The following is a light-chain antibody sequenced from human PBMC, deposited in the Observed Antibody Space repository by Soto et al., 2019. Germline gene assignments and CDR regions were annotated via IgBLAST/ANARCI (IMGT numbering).Light chain of an antibody. CDR3: QSYDRSLSRHVV. CDR1: SSNIGAGYD. Sequence: QSVLTQPPSVSGAPGQRVTISCTGSSSNIGAGYDVHWYQQLPGTAPKLLIYGNSNRPSGVPDRFSGSKSGTSASLAITGLQAEDEADYYCQSYDRSLSRHVVFGGGTKLTVL. CDR2: GNS. J-gene: IGLJ2*01. V-gene: IGLV1-40*01.